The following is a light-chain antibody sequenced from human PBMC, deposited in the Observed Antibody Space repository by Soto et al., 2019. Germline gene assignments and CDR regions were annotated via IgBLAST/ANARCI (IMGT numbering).Light chain of an antibody. CDR1: ENVNSN. Sequence: IVITQSPSTLSVSPGEIVTLSCLASENVNSNFAWWYQQKPRQTPRLLIFGAYTRASGIPGRFSGSGSGTEFTLTVSSLQSEEFAVYYCQQYGSSPTITFGQGTRLEIK. V-gene: IGKV3-15*01. J-gene: IGKJ5*01. CDR3: QQYGSSPTIT. CDR2: GAY.